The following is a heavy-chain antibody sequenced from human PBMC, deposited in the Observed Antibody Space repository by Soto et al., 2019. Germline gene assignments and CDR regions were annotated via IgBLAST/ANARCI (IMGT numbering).Heavy chain of an antibody. CDR1: GGSFSTYA. D-gene: IGHD2-15*01. CDR3: ARGAECRGYCLKKFTWLDP. Sequence: SVKVSCKASGGSFSTYAFSWVRQAPGHGLEWMGGIIPIFDSPYYAQNFQGRVTIAADRSTSTVYMELSSLTPEDTAVYYCARGAECRGYCLKKFTWLDPWRQGTLVTVPS. V-gene: IGHV1-69*06. J-gene: IGHJ5*02. CDR2: IIPIFDSP.